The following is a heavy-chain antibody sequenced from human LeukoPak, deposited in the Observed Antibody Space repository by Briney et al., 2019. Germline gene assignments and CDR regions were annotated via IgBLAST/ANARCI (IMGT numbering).Heavy chain of an antibody. CDR1: RGSISSSSYH. J-gene: IGHJ3*02. V-gene: IGHV4-39*01. CDR3: ARQSATYYDFWSGSFDI. D-gene: IGHD3-3*01. CDR2: IYYSGGT. Sequence: SETLSLTCTGTRGSISSSSYHWGWIRQPPGKGLQWIGSIYYSGGTYYNPSLKSQVAISVDTSKNQFSLKLTSVTAADTAVYYRARQSATYYDFWSGSFDIWGQGTMVSVSS.